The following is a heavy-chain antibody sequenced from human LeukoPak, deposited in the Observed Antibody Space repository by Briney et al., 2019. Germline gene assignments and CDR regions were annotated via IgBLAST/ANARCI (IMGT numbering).Heavy chain of an antibody. D-gene: IGHD3-22*01. CDR1: GGTFTSYA. CDR2: IIPIFGTA. J-gene: IGHJ5*02. CDR3: HYYDSSGYYERSGWFDP. Sequence: SVKVSCKASGGTFTSYAISWVRQAPGQGLEWMGGIIPIFGTANYAQKFQGRVTITADESTSTAYMELSSLRSEDTAVYYCHYYDSSGYYERSGWFDPWGQGTLVTVSS. V-gene: IGHV1-69*01.